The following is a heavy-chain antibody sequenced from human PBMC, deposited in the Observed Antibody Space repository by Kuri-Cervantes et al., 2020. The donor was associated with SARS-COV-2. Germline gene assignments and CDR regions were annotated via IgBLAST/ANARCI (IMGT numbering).Heavy chain of an antibody. CDR3: ARDERYCSGGSCYSEAGNWFDP. D-gene: IGHD2-15*01. CDR1: GFTFSSYA. Sequence: GGSLRLSCAASGFTFSSYAMHWVRQAPGKGLEWVAVISYDGSNKYYADSVKGRFTTSRDNSKNTLYLQMNSLRAEDTAVYYCARDERYCSGGSCYSEAGNWFDPWGQGTLVTVSS. CDR2: ISYDGSNK. J-gene: IGHJ5*02. V-gene: IGHV3-30-3*01.